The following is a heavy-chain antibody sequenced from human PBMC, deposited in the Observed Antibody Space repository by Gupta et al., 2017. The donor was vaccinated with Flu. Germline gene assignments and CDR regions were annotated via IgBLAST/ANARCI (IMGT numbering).Heavy chain of an antibody. J-gene: IGHJ4*02. D-gene: IGHD2-2*02. CDR2: ISSGGST. Sequence: EVQLVESGGGLTQPGGSLRLSCAASGFTVSSNYMSWVRQAPGKGLEWVSVISSGGSTYYADSVKGRFTISSDNSKNTLYLQMNSLRAEDTAVYYCWSPGYCSSTSCYTGNDYWGQGTLVTVSS. CDR1: GFTVSSNY. CDR3: WSPGYCSSTSCYTGNDY. V-gene: IGHV3-53*01.